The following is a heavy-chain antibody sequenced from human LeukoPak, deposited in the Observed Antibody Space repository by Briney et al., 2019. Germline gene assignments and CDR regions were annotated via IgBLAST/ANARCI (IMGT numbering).Heavy chain of an antibody. CDR2: IYYSGST. J-gene: IGHJ4*02. CDR3: ARGIVIAVAGYDY. V-gene: IGHV4-59*01. D-gene: IGHD6-19*01. Sequence: SETLSLTCTVSGGSISSYYWSWIRQPPGKGLEWIGYIYYSGSTNYNPSLKSRVTISVDTSKNQSSLKLSSVTAADTAVYYCARGIVIAVAGYDYWGQGTLVTVSS. CDR1: GGSISSYY.